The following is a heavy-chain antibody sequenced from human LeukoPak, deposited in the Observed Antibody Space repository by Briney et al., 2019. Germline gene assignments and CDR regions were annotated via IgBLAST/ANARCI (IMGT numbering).Heavy chain of an antibody. J-gene: IGHJ4*02. CDR2: ISGSGGST. CDR3: AITHPDTAMVTGFDY. CDR1: GFTFSSYA. V-gene: IGHV3-23*01. Sequence: PGGSLRLSCAASGFTFSSYAMSWVRQAPGKGLEWVSAISGSGGSTYYADSVKGRFAISRDNSKNTLYLQMNSLRAEDTAVYYCAITHPDTAMVTGFDYWGQGTLVTVSS. D-gene: IGHD5-18*01.